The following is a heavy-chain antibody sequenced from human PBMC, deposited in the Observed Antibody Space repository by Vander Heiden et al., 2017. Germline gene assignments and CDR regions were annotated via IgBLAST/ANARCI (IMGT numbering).Heavy chain of an antibody. J-gene: IGHJ4*02. CDR2: ISAYNGNT. Sequence: QVQRVQSGAEVKKPGASVKVSCKASGDTFTSYGISWVRQAPGQGLEWMGWISAYNGNTNYAEKLQGRVTMTTDTSTSTAYMVLRSLRSDDTAVYYCAREAAPTATVTTWMDYWGQGTLVTVSS. CDR1: GDTFTSYG. CDR3: AREAAPTATVTTWMDY. D-gene: IGHD4-17*01. V-gene: IGHV1-18*01.